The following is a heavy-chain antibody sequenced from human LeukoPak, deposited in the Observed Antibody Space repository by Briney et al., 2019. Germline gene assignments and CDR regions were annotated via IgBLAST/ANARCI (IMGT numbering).Heavy chain of an antibody. Sequence: GESLKISFKGSGXSFTNYCIAWVRQMPGKGMEWMGIINLGDSDTRYSPSFQGQVTISADKSISTAYLQWSSLKASDTAMYFCTSRAETSAVDYWGQGTLVTVSS. D-gene: IGHD2-2*01. V-gene: IGHV5-51*01. CDR3: TSRAETSAVDY. CDR1: GXSFTNYC. J-gene: IGHJ4*02. CDR2: INLGDSDT.